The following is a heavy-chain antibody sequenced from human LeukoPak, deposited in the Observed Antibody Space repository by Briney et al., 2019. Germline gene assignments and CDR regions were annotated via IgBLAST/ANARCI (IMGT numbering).Heavy chain of an antibody. Sequence: GGSLRLSCAASGFTFSSYAMSWVRQAPGKGLEWVSAISGSGGSTYYADSVKGRFTISRDKSKNTLYLQMNSPRAEDTAVYYCAKVGTFYGALYYFDYWGQGTLVTVSS. J-gene: IGHJ4*02. CDR3: AKVGTFYGALYYFDY. D-gene: IGHD4-17*01. V-gene: IGHV3-23*01. CDR1: GFTFSSYA. CDR2: ISGSGGST.